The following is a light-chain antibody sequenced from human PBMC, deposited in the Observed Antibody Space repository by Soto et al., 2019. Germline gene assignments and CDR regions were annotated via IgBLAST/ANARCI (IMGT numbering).Light chain of an antibody. J-gene: IGLJ1*01. CDR2: SNT. CDR3: QSYDNSLSGFYV. Sequence: QSALTQPPSVSGAPGQRVTLSCTGSSSNIGAGYEVHWYQQIPGTAPKVLIYSNTHRPSGVPDRFSGSKSGTSASLAITDLQAEDEADYYCQSYDNSLSGFYVFGTGTKVT. V-gene: IGLV1-40*01. CDR1: SSNIGAGYE.